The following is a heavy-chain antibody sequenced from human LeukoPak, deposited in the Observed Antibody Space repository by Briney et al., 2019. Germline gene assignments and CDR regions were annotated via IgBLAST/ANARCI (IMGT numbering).Heavy chain of an antibody. Sequence: SETLSLTCTVSGGSISPYYWSWIRQPPGKGLEWIGYIYYSGSTNYSPSLKSRVTISLDTSRNQFSLKLSSVTAADTAVYYCAKEVAIPVAVDAFERWGQGTLVTVSS. V-gene: IGHV4-59*01. J-gene: IGHJ3*02. CDR2: IYYSGST. CDR3: AKEVAIPVAVDAFER. D-gene: IGHD6-19*01. CDR1: GGSISPYY.